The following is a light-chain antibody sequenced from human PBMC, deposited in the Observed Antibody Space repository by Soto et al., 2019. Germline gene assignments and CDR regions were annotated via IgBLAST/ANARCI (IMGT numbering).Light chain of an antibody. CDR1: SSDVGGYNY. CDR2: EVS. J-gene: IGLJ1*01. V-gene: IGLV2-14*01. CDR3: SLYTDSRTYV. Sequence: SALTQPASVSWAPGQSITISCTGASSDVGGYNYVSWYQQHPGKAPKLMIYEVSNRPSGVSSRFSGSKSGNTASLIISGLQSEDEADYYCSLYTDSRTYVFGTGTKVTVL.